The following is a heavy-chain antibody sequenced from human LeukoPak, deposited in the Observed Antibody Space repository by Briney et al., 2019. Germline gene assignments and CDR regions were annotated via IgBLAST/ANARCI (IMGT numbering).Heavy chain of an antibody. CDR1: GGTFSSYA. J-gene: IGHJ4*02. CDR3: TRDLCGSSVDY. D-gene: IGHD6-6*01. CDR2: IIPIFGTA. Sequence: EASVKVSCKASGGTFSSYAISWVRQAPGQGLEWMGGIIPIFGTANYAQKFQGRVTITADESTSTAYVELSSLRSEDTAVYYCTRDLCGSSVDYWGQGTLVTVSS. V-gene: IGHV1-69*13.